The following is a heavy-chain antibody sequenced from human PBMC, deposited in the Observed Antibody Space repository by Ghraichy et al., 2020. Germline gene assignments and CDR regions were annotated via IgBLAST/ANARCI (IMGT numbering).Heavy chain of an antibody. CDR1: GDTFISYA. CDR2: IIPMFGTT. D-gene: IGHD3-3*01. CDR3: ARDAGANYDFWSGYCQLDY. Sequence: SVKVSCKASGDTFISYALSWVRQAPGQGLEWVGGIIPMFGTTKYAHKFQGRVTITTDESTRTSYMELNSLTSEDTAVYFCARDAGANYDFWSGYCQLDYWGQGTLVTVSS. J-gene: IGHJ4*02. V-gene: IGHV1-69*05.